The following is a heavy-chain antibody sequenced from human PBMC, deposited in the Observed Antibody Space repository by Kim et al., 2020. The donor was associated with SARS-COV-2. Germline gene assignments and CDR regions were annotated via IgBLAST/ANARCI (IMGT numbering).Heavy chain of an antibody. CDR1: GFTFSSYS. V-gene: IGHV3-21*04. CDR2: ISSSSSYI. D-gene: IGHD3-16*02. CDR3: ARDGHLRLGELSRTHYYYYGMDV. Sequence: GGSLRLSCAASGFTFSSYSMNWVRQAPGKGLEWVSSISSSSSYIYYADSVKGRFTISRDNAKNSLYLQMNSLRAEDTAVYYCARDGHLRLGELSRTHYYYYGMDVWGQGTTVTVSS. J-gene: IGHJ6*02.